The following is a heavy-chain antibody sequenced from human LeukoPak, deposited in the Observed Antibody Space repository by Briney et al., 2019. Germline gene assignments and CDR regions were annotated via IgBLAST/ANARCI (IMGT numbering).Heavy chain of an antibody. CDR3: ARHLTIAAANYYYGMDV. CDR2: IYYSGST. D-gene: IGHD6-13*01. CDR1: GGSISSYY. J-gene: IGHJ6*02. V-gene: IGHV4-59*08. Sequence: SETLSLTCTVSGGSISSYYWSWIRQPPGKGLEWIGYIYYSGSTNYNPSLKSRVTISVDTSKNQFSLKLSSVTAADTAVYYCARHLTIAAANYYYGMDVWGQGTTVTVSS.